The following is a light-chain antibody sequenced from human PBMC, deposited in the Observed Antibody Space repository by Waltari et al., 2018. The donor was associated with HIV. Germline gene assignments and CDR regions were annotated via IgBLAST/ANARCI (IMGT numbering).Light chain of an antibody. V-gene: IGKV1-39*01. CDR1: ESIISY. CDR3: QQTFSPPRT. J-gene: IGKJ2*01. CDR2: GTS. Sequence: DINMTQSPSSLSASVGDRVTITCRAIESIISYLNWYHQSPGKAPTLLIFGTSTLQDGVPSRFSGSGSETEFALSIAGLQREDFGTYFCQQTFSPPRTFGPGT.